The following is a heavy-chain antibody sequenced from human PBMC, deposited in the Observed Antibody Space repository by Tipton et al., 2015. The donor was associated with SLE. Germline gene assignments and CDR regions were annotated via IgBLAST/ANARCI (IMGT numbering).Heavy chain of an antibody. CDR2: ISGSGGST. Sequence: GSLRLSCAASGFTFSSYGMHWVRQAPGKGLEWVSAISGSGGSTYYADSVKGRFTISRDNSKNTLYLQMNSLRAEDTAVYYCAKAGVPAAIGDYWGQGTLVTVSS. CDR1: GFTFSSYG. CDR3: AKAGVPAAIGDY. J-gene: IGHJ4*02. D-gene: IGHD2-2*02. V-gene: IGHV3-23*01.